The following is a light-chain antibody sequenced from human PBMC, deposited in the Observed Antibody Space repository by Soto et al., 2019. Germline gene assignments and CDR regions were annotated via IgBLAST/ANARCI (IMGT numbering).Light chain of an antibody. CDR1: QGISSD. V-gene: IGKV1-9*01. Sequence: IHFTQPPSSLAASVVERGTITGLDSQGISSDLAWYQQKLGKAPKLLIYAASTMQSGVPSRFSGSGSGTDFTLTISSLQPEDFATYYCQQLNSYPLNFGGGTKVDIK. J-gene: IGKJ4*01. CDR2: AAS. CDR3: QQLNSYPLN.